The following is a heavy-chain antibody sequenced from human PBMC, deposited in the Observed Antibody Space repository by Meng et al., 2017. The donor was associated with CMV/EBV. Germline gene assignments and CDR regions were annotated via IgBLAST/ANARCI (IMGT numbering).Heavy chain of an antibody. Sequence: ASVKVSCKASGYTFTSYDINWVRQATGQGLEWMGWMNPNSGNTGCAQKFQGRVTMTRNTSISTAYMELSSLRSEDTAVYYCARGRGVVPAAIVQNWFDPWGQGTLVTVSS. CDR1: GYTFTSYD. J-gene: IGHJ5*02. V-gene: IGHV1-8*01. CDR3: ARGRGVVPAAIVQNWFDP. CDR2: MNPNSGNT. D-gene: IGHD2-2*01.